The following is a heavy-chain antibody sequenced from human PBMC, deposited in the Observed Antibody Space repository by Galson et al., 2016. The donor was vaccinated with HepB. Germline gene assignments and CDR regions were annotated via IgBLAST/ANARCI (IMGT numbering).Heavy chain of an antibody. CDR2: ICPGDSDT. D-gene: IGHD2-15*01. CDR3: ARLCSGGSCFSSFFDY. J-gene: IGHJ4*02. CDR1: RYSFISYW. Sequence: QSGAEVKKPGESLKISCKGSRYSFISYWIGWVRQMPGEGLEWMGIICPGDSDTRYSPSFQGQVTISADKSISTAYLQWSSLKASDTAMYYCARLCSGGSCFSSFFDYWGQGTLVTVSS. V-gene: IGHV5-51*01.